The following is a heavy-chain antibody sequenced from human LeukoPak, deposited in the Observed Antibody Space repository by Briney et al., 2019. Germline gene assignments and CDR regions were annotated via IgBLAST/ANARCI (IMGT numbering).Heavy chain of an antibody. CDR1: GFTFNIYS. CDR2: LSSSSSYI. CDR3: AREISRRITMVRVVLNWFDP. J-gene: IGHJ5*02. Sequence: GGPVTLLCAASGFTFNIYSMMGPRHARGKALEGVSSLSSSSSYIHHAHSVKGGLTITGHNHKNSLYVQMNSQRAEHRAVYYCAREISRRITMVRVVLNWFDPWGQETVVTVSS. D-gene: IGHD3-10*01. V-gene: IGHV3-21*01.